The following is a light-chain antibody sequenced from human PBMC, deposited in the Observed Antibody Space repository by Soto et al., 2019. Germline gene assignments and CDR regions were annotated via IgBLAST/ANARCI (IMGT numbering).Light chain of an antibody. CDR2: KAS. V-gene: IGKV1-5*03. J-gene: IGKJ1*01. Sequence: DIQMTQSPSTLSASVGDRVTISCRASQSISSWLAWYQQKPGKAPKLLIYKASSLESGVTSRFSGSGSGTDFTLTISSLQPDDFATYYCQQYNSYSWTFGQGPKVEIK. CDR1: QSISSW. CDR3: QQYNSYSWT.